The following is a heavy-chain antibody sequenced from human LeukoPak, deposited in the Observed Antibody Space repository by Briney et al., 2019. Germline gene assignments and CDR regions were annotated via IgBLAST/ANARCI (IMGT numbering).Heavy chain of an antibody. CDR1: GGSFSGYY. J-gene: IGHJ4*02. CDR2: INHSGST. Sequence: SETLSLTCAVYGGSFSGYYWSWIRQPPGEGLEWIGEINHSGSTNYNPSLKSRVTISVDTSKNQFSLKLSSVTAADTAVYYCASRTTVTTPCDYWGQGTLATVSS. CDR3: ASRTTVTTPCDY. D-gene: IGHD4-17*01. V-gene: IGHV4-34*01.